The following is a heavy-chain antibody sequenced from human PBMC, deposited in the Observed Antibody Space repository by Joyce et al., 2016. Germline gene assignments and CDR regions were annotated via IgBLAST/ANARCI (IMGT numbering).Heavy chain of an antibody. V-gene: IGHV1-69*01. J-gene: IGHJ4*02. CDR2: IIPIVDTT. CDR1: GGTFSSSP. Sequence: QVQLVQSGAEVKKPGSSVKVSCKASGGTFSSSPINWVRQAPGKGLEWMGEIIPIVDTTKSAQYVQSRFTITADESTSTAYMELSSLRSDDTAVYFCARVPTYYYASGSHPVDYWGQGTLVTVSS. D-gene: IGHD3-10*01. CDR3: ARVPTYYYASGSHPVDY.